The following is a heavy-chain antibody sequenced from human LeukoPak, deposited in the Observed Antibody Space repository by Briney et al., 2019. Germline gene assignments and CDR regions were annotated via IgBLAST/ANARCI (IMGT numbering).Heavy chain of an antibody. J-gene: IGHJ5*02. Sequence: PSETLSLTCAVYGGSFSGYYWSWIRQPPGKGLEWIGEINHSGSTNYNPSLKSRVTISVDTSKNQFSLKLSSVTAADTAVYYCARRNTFYYYGSGRNWFDPWGQGTLVTVSS. D-gene: IGHD3-10*01. CDR3: ARRNTFYYYGSGRNWFDP. V-gene: IGHV4-34*01. CDR2: INHSGST. CDR1: GGSFSGYY.